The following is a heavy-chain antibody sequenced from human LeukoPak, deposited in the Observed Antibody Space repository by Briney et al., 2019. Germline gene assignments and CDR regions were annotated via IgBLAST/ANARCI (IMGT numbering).Heavy chain of an antibody. Sequence: QPGGSLRLSCAASGFTFSNYIMHWVRQAPGKGLEWVAFLRYDGITKFYADSVKGRFSISRDLSNNTLFLQMNSLRVEDTALYYCAKDLLGGYHSPFDSWGHGTLVTVSS. CDR3: AKDLLGGYHSPFDS. CDR2: LRYDGITK. V-gene: IGHV3-30*02. J-gene: IGHJ4*01. CDR1: GFTFSNYI. D-gene: IGHD5-12*01.